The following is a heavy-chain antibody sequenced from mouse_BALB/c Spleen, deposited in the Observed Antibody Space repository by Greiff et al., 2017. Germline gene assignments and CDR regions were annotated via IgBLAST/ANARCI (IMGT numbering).Heavy chain of an antibody. D-gene: IGHD2-2*01. V-gene: IGHV14-3*02. CDR1: GFNIKDTY. CDR3: ARGLRRAWFAY. J-gene: IGHJ3*01. Sequence: VQLQQSGAELVKPGASVKLSCTASGFNIKDTYMHWVKQRPEQGLEWIGRIDPANGNTKYDPKFQGKATITADTSSNTAYLQLSSLTSEDTAVYYCARGLRRAWFAYWGQGTLVTVSA. CDR2: IDPANGNT.